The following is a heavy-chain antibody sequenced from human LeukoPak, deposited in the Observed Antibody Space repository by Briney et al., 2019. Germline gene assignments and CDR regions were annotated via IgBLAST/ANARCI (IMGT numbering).Heavy chain of an antibody. CDR2: IYYSGST. J-gene: IGHJ4*02. Sequence: PETLSLTCTVSGGSISSYYWSWIRQPPGKGLEWIGYIYYSGSTNYNPSLKSRVTISVDTSKNQFSLKLSSVTAADTAVYYCARLPDNCSGGSCYWDWGQGTLVTVSS. D-gene: IGHD2-15*01. CDR3: ARLPDNCSGGSCYWD. V-gene: IGHV4-59*08. CDR1: GGSISSYY.